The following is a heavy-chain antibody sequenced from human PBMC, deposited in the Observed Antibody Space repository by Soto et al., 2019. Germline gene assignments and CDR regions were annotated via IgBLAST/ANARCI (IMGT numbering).Heavy chain of an antibody. Sequence: QVHLVQSGAEVKKPGASVKVSCKASGYMFTKSAMHWVRQAPGQRLEWMGWISGGNGNTKYSPKLQDRVTITRDTSASTAYMELSSLRSEDTDLYYGARDGVAAGNINFDYWGQGTLVTVSS. V-gene: IGHV1-3*01. J-gene: IGHJ4*02. CDR2: ISGGNGNT. D-gene: IGHD6-19*01. CDR1: GYMFTKSA. CDR3: ARDGVAAGNINFDY.